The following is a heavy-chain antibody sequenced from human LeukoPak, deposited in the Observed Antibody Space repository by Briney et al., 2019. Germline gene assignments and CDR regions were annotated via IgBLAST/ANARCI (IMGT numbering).Heavy chain of an antibody. V-gene: IGHV4-30-4*08. CDR3: ARSYYYGSGSYYYYYYYYMDV. J-gene: IGHJ6*03. D-gene: IGHD3-10*01. CDR2: IYYSGST. CDR1: GGSISSGDYY. Sequence: SETVSLTCTVSGGSISSGDYYWSWIRQPPGKGLEWIGYIYYSGSTYYNPSLKSRVTISVDTSKNQFSLKLSSVTAADTAVYYCARSYYYGSGSYYYYYYYYMDVWGKGTTVTVSS.